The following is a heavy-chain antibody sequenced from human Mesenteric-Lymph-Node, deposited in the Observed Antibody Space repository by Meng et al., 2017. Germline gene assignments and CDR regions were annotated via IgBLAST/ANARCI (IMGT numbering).Heavy chain of an antibody. CDR3: ARHPSWGTGSIHF. J-gene: IGHJ4*02. CDR1: GGSISSSY. Sequence: QGQLQGSGPGLVKPSETLSLSCSVSGGSISSSYWSWIRQPPGKGLEWIAYIHSSGSTNYNPSLKSRVTMSVDTSKNQFSLNMRSVTAADTAVYYCARHPSWGTGSIHFWGQGTLVTVSS. D-gene: IGHD1-1*01. V-gene: IGHV4-59*08. CDR2: IHSSGST.